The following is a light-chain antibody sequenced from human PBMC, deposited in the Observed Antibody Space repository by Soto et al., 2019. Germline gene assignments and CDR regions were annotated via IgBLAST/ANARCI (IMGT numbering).Light chain of an antibody. Sequence: QSVLTQPPSASGTPGQRVTTSCSGSRSSIGSNTVNWYQHLPGTAPTLLIYNNNQRPSGVPDRFSGSKSGNSASLAISGLQSEDEADYFCGSFSSTRIWLFGGGTKVTVL. CDR2: NNN. CDR1: RSSIGSNT. V-gene: IGLV1-44*01. J-gene: IGLJ3*02. CDR3: GSFSSTRIWL.